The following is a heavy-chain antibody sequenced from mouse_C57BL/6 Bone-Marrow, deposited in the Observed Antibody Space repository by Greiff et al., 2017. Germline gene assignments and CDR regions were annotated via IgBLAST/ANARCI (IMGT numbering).Heavy chain of an antibody. J-gene: IGHJ1*03. CDR3: ARTAVDWYFEV. CDR1: GFNIKDYY. D-gene: IGHD1-1*01. CDR2: IDPEDGET. Sequence: EVQLQQSGAELVKPGASVKLSCTASGFNIKDYYMHWVKQRTEQGLEWIGRIDPEDGETKYAPKFQGKATITEDKSSNTAYMQLRSQTTEDTAVYYCARTAVDWYFEVWGTGTTVTVSS. V-gene: IGHV14-2*01.